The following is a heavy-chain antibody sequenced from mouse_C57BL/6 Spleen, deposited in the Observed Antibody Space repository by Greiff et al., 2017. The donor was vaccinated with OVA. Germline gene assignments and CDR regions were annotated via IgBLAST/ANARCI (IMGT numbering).Heavy chain of an antibody. V-gene: IGHV3-6*01. CDR3: ARGYYGPYYFDY. CDR1: GYSITSGYY. J-gene: IGHJ2*01. CDR2: ISYDGSN. Sequence: EVKLLESGPGLVKPSQSLSLTCSVTGYSITSGYYWNWIRQFPGNKLEWMGYISYDGSNNYNPSLKNRISITRDTSKNQFFLKLNSVTTEDTATYYCARGYYGPYYFDYWGQGTTLTVSS. D-gene: IGHD1-1*01.